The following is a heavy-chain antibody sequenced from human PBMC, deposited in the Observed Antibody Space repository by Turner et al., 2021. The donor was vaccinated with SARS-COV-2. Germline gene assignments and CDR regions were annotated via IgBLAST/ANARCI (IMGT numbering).Heavy chain of an antibody. J-gene: IGHJ4*02. CDR3: VRLSLVYGDYAEY. Sequence: QLQLQESGPRLVNPSETLSLTCTVSGDSIAGRAYYWGWIRQAPAKGLEWIGTVDSGGTTYYKPSLKRRITLSVDTSTNHFYLNLYSVTAADTAVYYCVRLSLVYGDYAEYWGQGALVTVSS. CDR1: GDSIAGRAYY. D-gene: IGHD4-17*01. CDR2: VDSGGTT. V-gene: IGHV4-39*02.